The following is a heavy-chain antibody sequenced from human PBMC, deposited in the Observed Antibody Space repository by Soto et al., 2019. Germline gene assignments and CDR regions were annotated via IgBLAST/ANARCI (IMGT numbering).Heavy chain of an antibody. CDR2: ISGDGNDK. V-gene: IGHV3-30*03. CDR1: GFIFRNFG. CDR3: VQGASTAHQPLDS. J-gene: IGHJ4*02. D-gene: IGHD1-26*01. Sequence: QVQLVESGGGVVQPGRSLRLSCAASGFIFRNFGMHWVRRAPGKGLEWVATISGDGNDKYYPDSMKGRFTISRDNFNNSLYRQLNCLRPEDTAVYHCVQGASTAHQPLDSWGQGVLVTVSS.